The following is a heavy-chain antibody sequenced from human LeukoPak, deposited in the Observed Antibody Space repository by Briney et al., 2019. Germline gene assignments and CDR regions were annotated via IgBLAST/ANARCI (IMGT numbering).Heavy chain of an antibody. Sequence: SETLSLTCTVSGGSMSSYFWSWIRQPPGKGLEWIGYIYHSGSTFYNPSLKSRVTISLDTSKNQFSLRLSSVTAADTAVYYCARVLGYSSSWYVYWGQGTLVTVSS. D-gene: IGHD6-13*01. V-gene: IGHV4-59*01. CDR1: GGSMSSYF. CDR2: IYHSGST. CDR3: ARVLGYSSSWYVY. J-gene: IGHJ4*02.